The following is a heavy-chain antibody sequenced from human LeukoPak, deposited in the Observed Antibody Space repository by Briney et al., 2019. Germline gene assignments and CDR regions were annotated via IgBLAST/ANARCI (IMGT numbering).Heavy chain of an antibody. J-gene: IGHJ4*02. CDR3: ARALALGQLLFDY. CDR2: IYYSGST. D-gene: IGHD1-26*01. Sequence: PETLSLTCTVSGGSISSYYWSWIRQPPGKGLEWIGDIYYSGSTNYNPSLKSRVTISVDTSKNQFSLKLSSVTAADTAVYYCARALALGQLLFDYWGQGTLVTVSS. V-gene: IGHV4-59*01. CDR1: GGSISSYY.